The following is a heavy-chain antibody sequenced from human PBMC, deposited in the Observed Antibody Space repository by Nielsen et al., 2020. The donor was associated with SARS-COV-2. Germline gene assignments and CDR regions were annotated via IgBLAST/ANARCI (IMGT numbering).Heavy chain of an antibody. CDR3: AKGVGSSWENYYYYYMDV. V-gene: IGHV3-23*01. D-gene: IGHD6-13*01. Sequence: GESLKISCAASGFTFSSYAMSWVRQAPGKGLEWVSAISGSGGSTYYADSVKGRFTISRDNSKNTLYLQMNSLRAEDTAVYYCAKGVGSSWENYYYYYMDVWDKGTTVTVSS. CDR1: GFTFSSYA. J-gene: IGHJ6*03. CDR2: ISGSGGST.